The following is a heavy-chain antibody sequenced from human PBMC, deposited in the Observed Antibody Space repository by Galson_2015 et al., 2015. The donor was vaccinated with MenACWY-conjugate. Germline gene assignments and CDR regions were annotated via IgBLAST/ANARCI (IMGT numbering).Heavy chain of an antibody. J-gene: IGHJ3*02. CDR3: ARDGYNDAFDI. CDR1: GFTFNNSW. D-gene: IGHD5-24*01. V-gene: IGHV3-7*01. Sequence: SLRLSCAASGFTFNNSWMTWVRQAPGKGLEWVATIKQDGTEKKYVDSVKGRFTVSRDNAKNSLHLQMSSLRAEDTAVYYCARDGYNDAFDIWGQGTMVTVSS. CDR2: IKQDGTEK.